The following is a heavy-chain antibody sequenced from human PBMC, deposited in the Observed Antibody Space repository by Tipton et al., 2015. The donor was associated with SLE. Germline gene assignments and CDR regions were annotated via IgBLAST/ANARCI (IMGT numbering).Heavy chain of an antibody. CDR1: GDSISGYY. D-gene: IGHD6-25*01. CDR3: ARLKGRLELPGYHYYMDV. J-gene: IGHJ6*03. Sequence: TLSLTCTVSGDSISGYYWNWIRQPPGKGLEWIGHIYYSGSTYYNPSLKSRVTISVDTSKNQFSLKLRSVTAADTAVYYCARLKGRLELPGYHYYMDVWGKGTTVTVSS. CDR2: IYYSGST. V-gene: IGHV4-59*08.